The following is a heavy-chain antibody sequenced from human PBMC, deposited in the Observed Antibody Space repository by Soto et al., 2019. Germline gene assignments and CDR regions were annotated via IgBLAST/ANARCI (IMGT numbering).Heavy chain of an antibody. V-gene: IGHV3-33*01. CDR1: EFTFSSYG. CDR2: IWYDGSNK. CDR3: AREMATPRGAFDI. D-gene: IGHD5-12*01. Sequence: QVQLVESGGGVVQPGRSLRLSCAASEFTFSSYGMHWVRQAPGKGLEWVAVIWYDGSNKYYADSVKGRFTISRDNSKNTLYLQMNSLRAEDTAVYYCAREMATPRGAFDIWGQGTMVTVSS. J-gene: IGHJ3*02.